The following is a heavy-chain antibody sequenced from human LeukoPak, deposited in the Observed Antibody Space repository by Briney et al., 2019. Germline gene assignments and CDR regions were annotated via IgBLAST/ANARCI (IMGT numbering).Heavy chain of an antibody. V-gene: IGHV4-34*01. D-gene: IGHD6-13*01. J-gene: IGHJ4*02. CDR2: INHSGST. CDR1: GGSFSGYY. CDR3: ARTVGSRIAAAGTPPYFDY. Sequence: SETLSRTCAVYGGSFSGYYWSWIRQPPGKGREWIGEINHSGSTNYNPSLKSRVTISVDTSKNQFSLKLSSVAAADTAVYYCARTVGSRIAAAGTPPYFDYWGQGTLVTVSS.